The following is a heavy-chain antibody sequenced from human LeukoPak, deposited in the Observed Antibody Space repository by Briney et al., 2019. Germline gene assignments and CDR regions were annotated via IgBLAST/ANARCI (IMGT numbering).Heavy chain of an antibody. J-gene: IGHJ5*02. Sequence: GGSLRLSCAASGFTFSNYAMSWVRQAPGKGLEWVSAITSSGRSTDYANSVKGRFTISRDNSKNTLYLQMNSLRAEDTAVYYCASEKTYYDFWSGYQNNWFDPWGQGTLVTVSS. CDR3: ASEKTYYDFWSGYQNNWFDP. V-gene: IGHV3-23*01. D-gene: IGHD3-3*01. CDR2: ITSSGRST. CDR1: GFTFSNYA.